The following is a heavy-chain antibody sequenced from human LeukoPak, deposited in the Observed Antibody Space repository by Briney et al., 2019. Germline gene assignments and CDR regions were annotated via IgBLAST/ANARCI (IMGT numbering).Heavy chain of an antibody. CDR2: ISSSSSYI. CDR1: GFTFSSYS. J-gene: IGHJ4*02. V-gene: IGHV3-21*01. Sequence: GGSLRLSCAASGFTFSSYSMNWVRQAPGKGLEWVSSISSSSSYIYYADSVKGRFTISRDNAKNSLYLQMNSLRSEDTAVYYCARGTVAGTPTDDYWGQGTLVTVSS. D-gene: IGHD6-19*01. CDR3: ARGTVAGTPTDDY.